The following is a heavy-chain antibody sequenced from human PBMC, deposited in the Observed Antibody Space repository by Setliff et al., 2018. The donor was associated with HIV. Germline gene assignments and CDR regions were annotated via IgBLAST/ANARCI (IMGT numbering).Heavy chain of an antibody. V-gene: IGHV4-31*03. D-gene: IGHD2-21*02. CDR1: GAPINSGAYY. CDR3: ARSRLVTATRYYFDY. Sequence: SETLSLTCTVSGAPINSGAYYWTWIRQHPGRGLECIGYIYYSGNTYYNPSLKSRFTISVDTSKNQFSLKLSSVTAADTAVYYCARSRLVTATRYYFDYWGQGTLVTVSS. CDR2: IYYSGNT. J-gene: IGHJ4*02.